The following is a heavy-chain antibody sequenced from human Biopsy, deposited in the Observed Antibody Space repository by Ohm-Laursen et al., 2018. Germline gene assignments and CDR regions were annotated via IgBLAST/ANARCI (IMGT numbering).Heavy chain of an antibody. J-gene: IGHJ2*01. CDR3: VRGGLNYWYFDL. V-gene: IGHV1-2*02. CDR2: INPNSGGT. D-gene: IGHD1-26*01. CDR1: GYTFTDSY. Sequence: ASVKVSCNASGYTFTDSYMHWVRQAPGQGLEWMGWINPNSGGTNYAQKFQGRVTMTRDTSMSTAYMELNRLRSDDTAVYYCVRGGLNYWYFDLWGRGTLVTVSS.